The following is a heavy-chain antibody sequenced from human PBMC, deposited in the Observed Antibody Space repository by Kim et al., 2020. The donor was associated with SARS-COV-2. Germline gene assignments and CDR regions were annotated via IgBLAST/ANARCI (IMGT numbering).Heavy chain of an antibody. V-gene: IGHV3-23*01. CDR3: AKGSSNSRPYYFDF. J-gene: IGHJ4*02. CDR1: GFTFNNYA. CDR2: ITPSGGNT. Sequence: GGSLRLSCAASGFTFNNYAMAWVRQAPGEGLEWVSAITPSGGNTYHADSVKGRFTISRDNSENTLYMQMSSLRAEDTAVYYCAKGSSNSRPYYFDFWGQGTPVTVSS.